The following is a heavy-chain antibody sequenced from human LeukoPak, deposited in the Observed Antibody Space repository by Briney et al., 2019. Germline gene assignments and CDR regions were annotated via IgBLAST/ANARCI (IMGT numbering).Heavy chain of an antibody. CDR1: GFAFSSYS. D-gene: IGHD6-6*01. J-gene: IGHJ4*02. CDR3: ATESSRSSAF. CDR2: ISSSSSSI. Sequence: GGSLRLSCAASGFAFSSYSMKWVRQAPGKGLEWVSQISSSSSSISYADSVKGRFTISRDNDKNSLYLQMNSLRAEDTAVYYCATESSRSSAFWGQGTLVTVSS. V-gene: IGHV3-48*01.